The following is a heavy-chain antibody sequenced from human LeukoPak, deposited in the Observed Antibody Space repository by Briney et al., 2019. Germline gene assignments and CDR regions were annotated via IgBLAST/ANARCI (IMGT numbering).Heavy chain of an antibody. CDR3: ARGGLGTAAVLDY. Sequence: GGSLRLSCAASGFTVSTNYISWVRQAPGKGLEWVSVIYSDGKTYCAGSVKGRFTVSRDNSENTVYLQLKSLRPEDTAVYYCARGGLGTAAVLDYWGQGTLVTVSS. CDR1: GFTVSTNY. CDR2: IYSDGKT. V-gene: IGHV3-66*02. D-gene: IGHD2-2*02. J-gene: IGHJ4*02.